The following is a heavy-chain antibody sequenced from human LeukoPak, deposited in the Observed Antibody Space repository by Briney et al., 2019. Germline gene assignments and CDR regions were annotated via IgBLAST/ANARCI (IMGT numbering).Heavy chain of an antibody. V-gene: IGHV3-23*01. CDR1: GFTVSSNY. CDR3: AKGAASALVDWFDP. D-gene: IGHD6-25*01. CDR2: VTGSGGGT. Sequence: GGSLRLSCAASGFTVSSNYMSWVRQAPGKGLEWVSSVTGSGGGTFYADSVKGRFTISRDNSQNTLYLQMNSLGAEDTAVYYCAKGAASALVDWFDPWGQGTLVTVSS. J-gene: IGHJ5*02.